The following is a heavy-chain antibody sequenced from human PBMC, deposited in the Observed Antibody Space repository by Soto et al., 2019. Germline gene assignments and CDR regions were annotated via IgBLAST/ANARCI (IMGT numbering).Heavy chain of an antibody. CDR1: GFTFSNYA. Sequence: EVQLLESGGGLAQPGGSLRLSCAASGFTFSNYAMSWVRQAPGKGLEWVSAISGSRGTTFYADSVKGRFTISRDNTKSTLYLQMNSLRAEDTAVFYCAKLAGGPSAFFDLWGRGPLVTVSS. CDR2: ISGSRGTT. CDR3: AKLAGGPSAFFDL. D-gene: IGHD2-15*01. J-gene: IGHJ2*01. V-gene: IGHV3-23*01.